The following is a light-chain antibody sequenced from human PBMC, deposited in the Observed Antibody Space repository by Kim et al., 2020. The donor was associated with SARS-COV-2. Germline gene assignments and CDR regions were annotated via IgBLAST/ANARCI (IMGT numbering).Light chain of an antibody. J-gene: IGLJ2*01. CDR3: QAWDSSTVV. CDR2: QDN. V-gene: IGLV3-1*01. CDR1: KLGDKY. Sequence: SYELTQPHSVSVSPGQTASITCSGDKLGDKYACWYQQKPGQSPLLVIYQDNKRPSGIPGRFSGSNSGNTATLTISGTQAMDEADYYCQAWDSSTVVFGGGTQLTVL.